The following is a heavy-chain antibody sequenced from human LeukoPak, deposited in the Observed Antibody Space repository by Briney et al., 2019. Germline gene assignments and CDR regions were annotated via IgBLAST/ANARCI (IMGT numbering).Heavy chain of an antibody. CDR3: ARPRRGSIATRGTFDY. CDR2: ITLKGGNT. V-gene: IGHV1-8*01. D-gene: IGHD6-6*01. J-gene: IGHJ4*02. Sequence: GASVKLSCTASGYTFTGYDINWVRQAPGQGLEWMGWITLKGGNTAYAHNFKGRFTMTRNTSRSTAYMELSSVRSEDTAVYDCARPRRGSIATRGTFDYWGQGTLVTVSS. CDR1: GYTFTGYD.